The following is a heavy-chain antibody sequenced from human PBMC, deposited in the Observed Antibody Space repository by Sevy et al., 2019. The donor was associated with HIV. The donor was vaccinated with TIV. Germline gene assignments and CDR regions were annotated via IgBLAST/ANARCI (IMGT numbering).Heavy chain of an antibody. CDR3: ARGEDSSGWHGSGWFDP. D-gene: IGHD6-19*01. Sequence: SETLSLTCAVSGGSISSSHWWSWVRQPPGKGLEWIGEIYHSGSTNYNTSLKSRVTISVDKSKNQFSLKVSSVTAADTAVYYCARGEDSSGWHGSGWFDPWGQGTLVTVSS. CDR2: IYHSGST. CDR1: GGSISSSHW. J-gene: IGHJ5*02. V-gene: IGHV4-4*02.